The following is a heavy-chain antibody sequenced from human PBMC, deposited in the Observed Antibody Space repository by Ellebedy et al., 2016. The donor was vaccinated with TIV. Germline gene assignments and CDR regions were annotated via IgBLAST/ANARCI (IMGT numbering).Heavy chain of an antibody. V-gene: IGHV3-9*01. CDR2: ISWNSGSR. CDR3: AKDIGSGKGYYYGMDV. CDR1: GFTFDDYA. Sequence: GGSLRLXXAASGFTFDDYAMHWVRQAPGKGLEWASGISWNSGSRGYADSVKGRFTISRDNAKNSLYLQMNSLRAEDTALYYCAKDIGSGKGYYYGMDVWGQGTTVTVSS. J-gene: IGHJ6*02. D-gene: IGHD3-10*01.